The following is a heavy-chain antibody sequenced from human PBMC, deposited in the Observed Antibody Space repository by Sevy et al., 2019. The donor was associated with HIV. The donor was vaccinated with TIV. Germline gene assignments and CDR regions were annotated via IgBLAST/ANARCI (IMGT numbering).Heavy chain of an antibody. V-gene: IGHV3-15*01. CDR2: IKSKADGETT. Sequence: WGSLRLSCAASGFSFTYSWMNWVRQAPGKGLEWLGRIKSKADGETTDYAAPVKGRFTISRDDPKNSLFLQMNSLKTEDTAVYYCIRSDTSGSFDYWGQGTLVTVSS. CDR3: IRSDTSGSFDY. D-gene: IGHD3-22*01. J-gene: IGHJ4*02. CDR1: GFSFTYSW.